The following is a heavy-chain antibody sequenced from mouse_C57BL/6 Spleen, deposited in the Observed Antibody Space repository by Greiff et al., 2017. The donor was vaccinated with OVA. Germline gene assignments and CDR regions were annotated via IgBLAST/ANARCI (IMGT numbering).Heavy chain of an antibody. CDR2: FYPGSGSI. CDR1: GYTFTEYT. V-gene: IGHV1-62-2*01. Sequence: VKLMESGAELVKPGASVKLSCKASGYTFTEYTINWVKQRSGQGLEWIGCFYPGSGSIKYNEKFKDKATLTADKSSSTVYMELSRLTSEDSAVYFCARHGYDYVPYYYAMDYWGQGTSVTVSS. D-gene: IGHD2-4*01. J-gene: IGHJ4*01. CDR3: ARHGYDYVPYYYAMDY.